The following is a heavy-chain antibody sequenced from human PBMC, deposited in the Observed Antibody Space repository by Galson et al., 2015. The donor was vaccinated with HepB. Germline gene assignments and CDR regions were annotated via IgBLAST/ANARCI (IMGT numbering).Heavy chain of an antibody. CDR3: ARGALVVVVGATQNNWFDP. CDR1: GYTFSRYS. V-gene: IGHV1-18*01. J-gene: IGHJ5*02. Sequence: SVKVSCKASGYTFSRYSITWVRQAPGQGLEWVGWISPHNRYTNYAQNFQGRVTMTTDTSTSTAYMELRSLRSDDTAVYYCARGALVVVVGATQNNWFDPWGQGTLVTVSS. CDR2: ISPHNRYT. D-gene: IGHD2-15*01.